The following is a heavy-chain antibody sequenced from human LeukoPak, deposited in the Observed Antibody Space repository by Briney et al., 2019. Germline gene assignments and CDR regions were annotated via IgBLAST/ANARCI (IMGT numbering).Heavy chain of an antibody. CDR3: APRGDIEHSYVYGKWFDP. CDR1: GGSFSAYY. CDR2: INHSGSS. V-gene: IGHV4-34*01. D-gene: IGHD5-18*01. J-gene: IGHJ5*02. Sequence: SETLSLTCAVYGGSFSAYYWTWIRQPPGKGLEWIGEINHSGSSNYNSSLRSRVTISVDTSYKQFSLRLSSVAAADTAVYYCAPRGDIEHSYVYGKWFDPWGQGTRVTVSS.